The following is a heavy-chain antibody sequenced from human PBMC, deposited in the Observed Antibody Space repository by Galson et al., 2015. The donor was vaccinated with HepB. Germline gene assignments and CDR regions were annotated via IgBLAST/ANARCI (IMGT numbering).Heavy chain of an antibody. V-gene: IGHV1-8*01. CDR2: MNPKNNDT. Sequence: SVKVSCKASGYTFSSHDINWVRQAPGHGLEWMGWMNPKNNDTGYARNFQGRVTMTWDTSKSTAYLELSSLRSDDTAVYYCARGYTLYDISPGFSTGYYGPPYFDDWGQGTLVTVSS. D-gene: IGHD3/OR15-3a*01. CDR1: GYTFSSHD. CDR3: ARGYTLYDISPGFSTGYYGPPYFDD. J-gene: IGHJ4*02.